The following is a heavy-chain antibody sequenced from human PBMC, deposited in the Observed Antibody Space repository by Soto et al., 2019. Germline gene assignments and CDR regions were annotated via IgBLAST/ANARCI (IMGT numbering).Heavy chain of an antibody. Sequence: PGESLKISCKGSGYSFTSYWIGWVRQMPGKGLEWMGIIYPGDSDTRYSPSFQGQVPISADKSISTAYLQWSSLKASDTAMYYCASGLGYCSSTSCSGLTRDYRGYYYYGMDVWGQGTTVTVSS. V-gene: IGHV5-51*01. CDR3: ASGLGYCSSTSCSGLTRDYRGYYYYGMDV. CDR1: GYSFTSYW. CDR2: IYPGDSDT. J-gene: IGHJ6*02. D-gene: IGHD2-2*01.